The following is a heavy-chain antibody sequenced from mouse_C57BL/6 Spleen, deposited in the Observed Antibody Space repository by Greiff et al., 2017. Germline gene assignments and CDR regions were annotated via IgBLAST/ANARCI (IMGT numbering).Heavy chain of an antibody. D-gene: IGHD2-2*01. CDR1: GYTFTSYW. CDR3: ARRGLRWLRQGYFEV. Sequence: QVQLQQPGAELVMPGASVKLSCKASGYTFTSYWMHWVKQRPGQGLEWIGEIDPSDSYTNYNQTVKGKSTLTVDKSSSTAYMQLSSLTSEYSAVYYCARRGLRWLRQGYFEVWGTGTTVTVSS. J-gene: IGHJ1*03. CDR2: IDPSDSYT. V-gene: IGHV1-69*01.